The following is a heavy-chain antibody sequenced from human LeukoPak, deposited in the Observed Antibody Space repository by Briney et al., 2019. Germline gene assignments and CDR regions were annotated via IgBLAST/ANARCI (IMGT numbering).Heavy chain of an antibody. CDR3: ARVVTGVVINAFDI. J-gene: IGHJ3*02. CDR1: GYSISSGYY. D-gene: IGHD3-3*01. Sequence: SETLSLTCAVSGYSISSGYYWGWIRQPPGKGLEWIGSIYHSGSTYYNPSLKSRVTISVDTSKNQFSLKLSSVTAADTAVYYCARVVTGVVINAFDIWGQGTMVTVSS. V-gene: IGHV4-38-2*01. CDR2: IYHSGST.